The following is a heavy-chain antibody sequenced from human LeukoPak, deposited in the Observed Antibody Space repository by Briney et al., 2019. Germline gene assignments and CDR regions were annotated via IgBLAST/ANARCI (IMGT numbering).Heavy chain of an antibody. CDR3: AATVAARSEYFQH. V-gene: IGHV3-11*01. D-gene: IGHD6-19*01. CDR2: ISSSGSAI. J-gene: IGHJ1*01. CDR1: GFTFSDYY. Sequence: GGSLILSCAASGFTFSDYYMSWIRQAPGKGLEWVSYISSSGSAIYYADSVKGRFTISRDNAKNSLYLQMNSLRAEDTAVYYCAATVAARSEYFQHWGQGTLVTVSS.